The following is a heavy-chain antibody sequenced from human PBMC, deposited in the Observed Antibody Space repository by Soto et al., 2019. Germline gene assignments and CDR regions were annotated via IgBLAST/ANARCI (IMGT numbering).Heavy chain of an antibody. CDR2: ISGSGDST. Sequence: EVQLLESGGGLVQPGGSLRLSCAASGFTFSTYAMNWVRQAPGKGLEWVSGISGSGDSTYYADSVKGRFTVSRDNSKNTLYLQMNSLRAEDTAVFYCAKERSSGWSVDSWGQGTLVTVSS. D-gene: IGHD6-19*01. J-gene: IGHJ4*02. CDR3: AKERSSGWSVDS. CDR1: GFTFSTYA. V-gene: IGHV3-23*01.